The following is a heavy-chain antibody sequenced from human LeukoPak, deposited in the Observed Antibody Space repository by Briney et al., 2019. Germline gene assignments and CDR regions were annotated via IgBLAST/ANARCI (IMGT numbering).Heavy chain of an antibody. J-gene: IGHJ6*03. V-gene: IGHV3-21*01. CDR3: ARVEATTGRNYHYYYMDV. CDR1: GFSFSSYS. CDR2: INTGSTYM. D-gene: IGHD1-1*01. Sequence: PGGSLRLSCAASGFSFSSYSMNWVRQAPGKGLEWVSSINTGSTYMYYADSVKGRFTISTDNAKNSLHLQMYSLRAEDTAVYFCARVEATTGRNYHYYYMDVWGKGTTVTVSS.